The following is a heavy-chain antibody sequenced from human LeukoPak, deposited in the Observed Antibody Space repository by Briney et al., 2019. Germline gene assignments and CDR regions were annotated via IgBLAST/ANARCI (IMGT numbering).Heavy chain of an antibody. J-gene: IGHJ4*02. Sequence: GGSLRLSCAVSGFTFSGYWMTWVRQAPGKGLEWVANIREDGNERNYVDSVKGRLIISRDNSRNSLYLQMNSLRPEDTAVYYCTRDRNARATKEDRYDYWGQGTLVTVSS. V-gene: IGHV3-7*01. CDR2: IREDGNER. D-gene: IGHD5-12*01. CDR3: TRDRNARATKEDRYDY. CDR1: GFTFSGYW.